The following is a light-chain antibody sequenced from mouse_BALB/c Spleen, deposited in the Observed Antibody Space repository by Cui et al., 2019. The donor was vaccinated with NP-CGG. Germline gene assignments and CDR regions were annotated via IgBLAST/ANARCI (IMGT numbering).Light chain of an antibody. V-gene: IGLV1*01. CDR2: GTN. CDR1: IGAVTTNNY. Sequence: QPVVTQESALTPSPGETVTLTCRSSIGAVTTNNYANWVQEKPDHLFTGLIGGTNNRAPGVPARFSGSLIGDEAALTITGAQTEDEAIYFCALWYSNHWVFGGGTKLTVL. J-gene: IGLJ1*01. CDR3: ALWYSNHWV.